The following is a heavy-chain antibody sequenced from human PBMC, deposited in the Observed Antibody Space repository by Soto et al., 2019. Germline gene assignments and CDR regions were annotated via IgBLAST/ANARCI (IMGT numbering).Heavy chain of an antibody. V-gene: IGHV4-34*01. Sequence: SETLSLTCAVYGGSFSGYYWSWIRQPPGKGLEWIGEINHSGSTNYNPSLKSRVTISVDTSKNQFSLKLSSVTAADTAVYYCARVTYYDILTGYPLRHFDYWGQGTLVTVSS. CDR2: INHSGST. J-gene: IGHJ4*02. CDR3: ARVTYYDILTGYPLRHFDY. D-gene: IGHD3-9*01. CDR1: GGSFSGYY.